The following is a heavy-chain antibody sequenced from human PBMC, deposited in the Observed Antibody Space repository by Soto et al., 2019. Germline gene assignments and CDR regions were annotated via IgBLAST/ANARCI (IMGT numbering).Heavy chain of an antibody. V-gene: IGHV1-3*01. CDR1: GYTFTSYA. CDR3: ARSIVVVTAAEY. CDR2: INAGNGNT. D-gene: IGHD2-21*02. J-gene: IGHJ4*02. Sequence: ASVKVSCKASGYTFTSYAMHWVRQAPGQRLEWMGWINAGNGNTKYSQKFQGRVTITRDTSASTAYMELSSLRSEDTAVYYCARSIVVVTAAEYWGQGTLVTVFS.